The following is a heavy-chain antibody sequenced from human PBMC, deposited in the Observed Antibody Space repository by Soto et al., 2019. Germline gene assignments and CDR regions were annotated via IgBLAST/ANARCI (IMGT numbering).Heavy chain of an antibody. CDR3: ARESEDLTSSFDY. Sequence: ASVKVSCKASGYPFIGYHMHWVRQAPGHGLEWMGWINTKNGDTNYAQKFQGWVTLTRDTSINTVYMEMNSLRAEDTAVYYCARESEDLTSSFDYWRQGTLVTVSS. CDR2: INTKNGDT. CDR1: GYPFIGYH. V-gene: IGHV1-2*04. J-gene: IGHJ4*02.